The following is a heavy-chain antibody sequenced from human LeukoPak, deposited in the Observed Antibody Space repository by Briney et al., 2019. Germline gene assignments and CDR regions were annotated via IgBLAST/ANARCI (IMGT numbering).Heavy chain of an antibody. CDR2: ISSSGSPI. CDR3: ARGRGSSFNFDY. J-gene: IGHJ4*02. D-gene: IGHD6-13*01. V-gene: IGHV3-48*03. Sequence: PGGSLRLSCAASGFTFSSYEMNWVRQAPGKXXXXXXYISSSGSPIYYADSVKGRFTISRDNAKNSLYLQMNSLRAEDTAVYYCARGRGSSFNFDYWGQGTLVTVSS. CDR1: GFTFSSYE.